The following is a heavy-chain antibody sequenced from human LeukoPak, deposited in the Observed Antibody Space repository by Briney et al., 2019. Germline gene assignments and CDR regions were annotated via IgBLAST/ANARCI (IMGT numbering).Heavy chain of an antibody. CDR3: ARARIAARWFDP. CDR2: MNPNSGNT. V-gene: IGHV1-8*01. Sequence: ASVKVSCKASGYTFTSYDINWVRQAPGQGLEWMGWMNPNSGNTGYAQKFQGRVTMTRNTSISTAYMELSSLRSEDTAVYYCARARIAARWFDPWGQGTLVTVSS. CDR1: GYTFTSYD. J-gene: IGHJ5*02. D-gene: IGHD6-6*01.